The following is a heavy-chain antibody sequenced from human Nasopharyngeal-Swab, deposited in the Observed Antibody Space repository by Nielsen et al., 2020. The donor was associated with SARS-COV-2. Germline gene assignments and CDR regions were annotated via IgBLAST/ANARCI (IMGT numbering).Heavy chain of an antibody. J-gene: IGHJ4*02. CDR1: GFTFNTYA. V-gene: IGHV3-23*01. Sequence: GGSLRLSCAASGFTFNTYAISWVRQAPGKGLEWVSVISGSDYSTKYADSVKGRFTISRDNSKNTVNLQMNSLRAEDTAIYYCANLYPNYFDYWGQGTLVTVSS. CDR2: ISGSDYST. CDR3: ANLYPNYFDY. D-gene: IGHD2-2*01.